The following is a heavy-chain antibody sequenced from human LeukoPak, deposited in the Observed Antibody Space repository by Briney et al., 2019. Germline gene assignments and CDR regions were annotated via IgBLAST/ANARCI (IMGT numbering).Heavy chain of an antibody. D-gene: IGHD6-19*01. CDR3: ARTGAVAAQKRSYFDY. J-gene: IGHJ4*02. CDR2: IYYSGST. Sequence: SETLSLTCTVPGGSISSGGYYWSWIRQHPGKGLEWIGYIYYSGSTYYNPSLKSRVTISVDTSKNQFSLKLSSVTAADTAVYYCARTGAVAAQKRSYFDYWGQGTLVTVSS. V-gene: IGHV4-31*03. CDR1: GGSISSGGYY.